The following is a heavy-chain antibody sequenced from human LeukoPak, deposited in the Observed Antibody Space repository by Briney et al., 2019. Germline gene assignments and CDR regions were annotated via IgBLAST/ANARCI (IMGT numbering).Heavy chain of an antibody. CDR2: IYPSGST. CDR3: ARVYSSSYYYYYYYMDV. Sequence: SDTLSLTCTVSGRSISTISYFWTWIPQPAGRGLDWFGRIYPSGSTSYNPSLKSRVTISVDTSKNQFSLKLSSVTAADTAVYYCARVYSSSYYYYYYYMDVWGKGTTVTVSS. V-gene: IGHV4-61*02. CDR1: GRSISTISYF. J-gene: IGHJ6*03. D-gene: IGHD6-13*01.